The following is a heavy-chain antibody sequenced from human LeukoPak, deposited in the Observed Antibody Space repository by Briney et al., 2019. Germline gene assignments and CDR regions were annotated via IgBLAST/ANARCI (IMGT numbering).Heavy chain of an antibody. CDR3: ARLNIIGSSPVHHFDY. J-gene: IGHJ4*02. CDR1: GGSISSGGYS. D-gene: IGHD6-13*01. V-gene: IGHV4-61*08. CDR2: IYYSGTT. Sequence: PSETLSLTCAVSGGSISSGGYSWSWIRQPPGKGLEWIGYIYYSGTTDYNPSLKSRVTISVDTSKNQFSLKLSSVTAADTAVYYCARLNIIGSSPVHHFDYWGQGTLVTVSS.